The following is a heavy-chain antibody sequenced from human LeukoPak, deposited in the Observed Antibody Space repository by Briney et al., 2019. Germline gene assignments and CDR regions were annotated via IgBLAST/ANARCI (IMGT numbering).Heavy chain of an antibody. CDR2: FDPEDGET. CDR1: GYTLTELS. V-gene: IGHV1-24*01. CDR3: ASTGIAVASFDY. J-gene: IGHJ4*02. Sequence: GASVKVSCKVSGYTLTELSMHWVRQAPGKGLEWMGGFDPEDGETIYAQKFQGRVTMTEDTSTDTAYMELSSLRSDDTAVYYCASTGIAVASFDYWGQGTLVTVSS. D-gene: IGHD6-19*01.